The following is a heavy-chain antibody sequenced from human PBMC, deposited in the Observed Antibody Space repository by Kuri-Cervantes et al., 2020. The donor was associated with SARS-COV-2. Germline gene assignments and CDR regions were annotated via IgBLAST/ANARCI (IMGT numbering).Heavy chain of an antibody. V-gene: IGHV1-2*02. CDR3: ARATMVRRDFDY. CDR1: GYTFTGYY. CDR2: INPNSGGT. D-gene: IGHD3-10*01. J-gene: IGHJ4*02. Sequence: ASVKVSCKASGYTFTGYYMHWVRQAPGQGLEWMGWINPNSGGTNYAQKFQGGVTMTRDTSISTAYMELSRLRSDDTAVYYCARATMVRRDFDYWGQGTLVTVSS.